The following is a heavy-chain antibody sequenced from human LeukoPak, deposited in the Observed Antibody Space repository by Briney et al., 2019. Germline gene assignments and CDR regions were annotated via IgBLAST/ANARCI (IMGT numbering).Heavy chain of an antibody. CDR2: INTDESRT. D-gene: IGHD2-21*02. CDR3: ARVREASKEVTGALDY. CDR1: AFTFSNYW. J-gene: IGHJ4*02. V-gene: IGHV3-74*01. Sequence: SGGSLRLSCEASAFTFSNYWMHWVRQAPGKGLVWVSRINTDESRTNYADSVKGRFTISRDNAKNTLYLQMNSLRAEDTAVYYCARVREASKEVTGALDYWGQGTLVTVSS.